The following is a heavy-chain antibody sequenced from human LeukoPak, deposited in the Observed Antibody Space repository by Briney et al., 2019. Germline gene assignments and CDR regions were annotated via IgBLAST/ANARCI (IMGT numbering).Heavy chain of an antibody. Sequence: PGGSLRLSCAASGFTFSSYGMHWVRQAPGKGLEWVAVISYDGDNKYYADSVKGRFTISRDNSKNTLYLQMNSLRVEDTAVYSCAKGSGSGSYYGDTFDYWGHGTLVTVSS. D-gene: IGHD3-10*01. V-gene: IGHV3-30*18. J-gene: IGHJ4*01. CDR3: AKGSGSGSYYGDTFDY. CDR1: GFTFSSYG. CDR2: ISYDGDNK.